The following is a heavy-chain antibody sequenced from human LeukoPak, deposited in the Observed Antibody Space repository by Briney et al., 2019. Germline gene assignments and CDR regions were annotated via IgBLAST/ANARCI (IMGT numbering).Heavy chain of an antibody. CDR1: GFTFDDYG. J-gene: IGHJ6*03. V-gene: IGHV3-20*04. Sequence: GGSLRLSCAASGFTFDDYGMSWVRQAPGKGLEWVSGINWKGGSTGYADSVKGRFTISRDNAKNSLYLQMNSLRAEDTALYYCAKIAAAGTFNYMDVWGKGTTVTVSS. CDR2: INWKGGST. D-gene: IGHD6-13*01. CDR3: AKIAAAGTFNYMDV.